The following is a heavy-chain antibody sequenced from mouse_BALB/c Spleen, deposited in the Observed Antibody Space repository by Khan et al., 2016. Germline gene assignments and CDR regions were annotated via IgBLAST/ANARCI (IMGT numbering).Heavy chain of an antibody. CDR3: ATSYYYGGSYYAMDD. Sequence: QVQLQQSGAELAKPGASVKMSCKASGYTFTSYWMHWVKQRPGQGLEWIGYINPSTGYTAYNPKLKDKATLTADNSSSTAYMQLTSLTTEDSAVTDWATSYYYGGSYYAMDDWGQGTSVTVSS. V-gene: IGHV1-7*01. CDR2: INPSTGYT. J-gene: IGHJ4*01. CDR1: GYTFTSYW. D-gene: IGHD1-1*01.